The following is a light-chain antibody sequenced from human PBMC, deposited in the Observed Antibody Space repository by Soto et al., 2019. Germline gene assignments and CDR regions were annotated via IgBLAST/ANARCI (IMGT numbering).Light chain of an antibody. CDR2: GIS. V-gene: IGKV3D-15*01. Sequence: EIVMTQSPATLSVSPGERATLSFRSSQSFSSNLAWYQQKPGQAPRLLIYGISNRATGISDRFSGSGSGTEFTLTISSLQPEDFAIYYCQQYSKWPITFGQGTRLEIK. CDR3: QQYSKWPIT. CDR1: QSFSSN. J-gene: IGKJ5*01.